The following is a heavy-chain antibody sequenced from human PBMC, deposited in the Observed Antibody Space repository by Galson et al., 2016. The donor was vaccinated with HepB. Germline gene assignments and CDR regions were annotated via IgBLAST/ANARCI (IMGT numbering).Heavy chain of an antibody. Sequence: SLRLSCAASGFTFSTYAFHWVRQAPGKGLEYVSTISRSGDSTFYADSVKGRFTISRDDSKNTLYLQMSSLRAEDTAVYYCVKEGDYGDFVPYWYFDLWGRGTLVTVSS. V-gene: IGHV3-64D*06. CDR1: GFTFSTYA. D-gene: IGHD4-17*01. CDR3: VKEGDYGDFVPYWYFDL. CDR2: ISRSGDST. J-gene: IGHJ2*01.